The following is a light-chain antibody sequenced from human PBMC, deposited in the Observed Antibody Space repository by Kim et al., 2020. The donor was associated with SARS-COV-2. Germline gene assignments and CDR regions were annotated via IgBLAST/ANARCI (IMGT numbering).Light chain of an antibody. CDR3: LQGTHWPKT. J-gene: IGKJ2*01. CDR1: QSLVNRDGNTY. Sequence: DVVMTQSPLSLAVTLGQPASISCRSSQSLVNRDGNTYLNWLQQRPGQSPRRLIYQVSNRDSGVPDRFSGSGSGTDFTLKISGVEAEDVGVYYCLQGTHWPKTFGPGTKLEI. CDR2: QVS. V-gene: IGKV2-30*01.